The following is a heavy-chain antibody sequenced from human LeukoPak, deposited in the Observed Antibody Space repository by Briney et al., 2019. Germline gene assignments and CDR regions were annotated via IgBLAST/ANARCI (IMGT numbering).Heavy chain of an antibody. V-gene: IGHV4-61*03. CDR2: IYYSGST. CDR3: ARANYFDY. CDR1: GGSVSSGNYY. J-gene: IGHJ4*02. Sequence: SETLSLTCTVSGGSVSSGNYYWSWIRQPPGKGLEWIGDIYYSGSTNYNPPLKSRVTISVDTSKNHFSLKLSSVTAADTAVYYCARANYFDYWGQGTLVTVSS.